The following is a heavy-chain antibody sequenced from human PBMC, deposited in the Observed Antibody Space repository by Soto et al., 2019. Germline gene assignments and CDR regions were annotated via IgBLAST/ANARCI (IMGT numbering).Heavy chain of an antibody. CDR3: ARHSSSFLSIAALDY. V-gene: IGHV4-39*01. D-gene: IGHD6-6*01. J-gene: IGHJ4*02. Sequence: PSETLSLTCTVSGGSISSSSYYWGWIRQPPGKGLEWIGSIYYSGSTYYNPSLKSRVTISVDTPKNQFSLELSSVTAADTAVYYCARHSSSFLSIAALDYWGQGTLVTVSS. CDR1: GGSISSSSYY. CDR2: IYYSGST.